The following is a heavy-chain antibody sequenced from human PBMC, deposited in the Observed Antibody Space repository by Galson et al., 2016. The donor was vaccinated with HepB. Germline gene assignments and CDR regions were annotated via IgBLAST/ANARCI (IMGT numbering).Heavy chain of an antibody. J-gene: IGHJ4*02. D-gene: IGHD1-1*01. V-gene: IGHV1-46*04. CDR1: FTGQW. CDR3: ARDGRGKAYDF. Sequence: SVKVSCKAFTGQWMHWVRQAPGQGLEWVGFISPTGTITKYAQELEGRVTLTRDTSTNTGYMELSSLRFEDTAVYYCARDGRGKAYDFWGQGTLVTVSS. CDR2: ISPTGTIT.